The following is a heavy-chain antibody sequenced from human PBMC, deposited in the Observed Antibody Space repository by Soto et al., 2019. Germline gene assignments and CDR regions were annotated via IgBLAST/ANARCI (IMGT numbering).Heavy chain of an antibody. D-gene: IGHD3-3*01. CDR3: AAVPVLRFLKWLPAYFDY. CDR1: GFMFTSSA. CDR2: LVVGSGNT. J-gene: IGHJ4*02. V-gene: IGHV1-58*01. Sequence: SVQVSCKTSGFMFTSSAVQWVRQARGQRLEWIGWLVVGSGNTHYAQHFQERVTLTSGMSTGTAYRELSSLRSEDSAVYYCAAVPVLRFLKWLPAYFDYWGQGTLVTVSS.